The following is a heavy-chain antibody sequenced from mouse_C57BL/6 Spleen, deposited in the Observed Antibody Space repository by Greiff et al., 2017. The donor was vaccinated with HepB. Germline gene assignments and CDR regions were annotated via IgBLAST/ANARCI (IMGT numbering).Heavy chain of an antibody. J-gene: IGHJ2*01. V-gene: IGHV1-81*01. Sequence: QVQLQQSGAELARPGASVKLSCKASGYTFTSYGISWVKQRTGQGLEWIGEIYPRSGNTYYNEKFKGKATLTADKSSSTAYMKLRSLTSEDSAVYFCARRWDEAYFDYWGQGTTLTVSS. CDR3: ARRWDEAYFDY. CDR1: GYTFTSYG. CDR2: IYPRSGNT. D-gene: IGHD4-1*01.